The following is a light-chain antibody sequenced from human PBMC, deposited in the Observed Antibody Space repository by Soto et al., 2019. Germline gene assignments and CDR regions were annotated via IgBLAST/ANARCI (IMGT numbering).Light chain of an antibody. Sequence: QSALTQPASVSGSPGQSITISCTGTSSDVGSYNLVSWYQQHPGKAPKLMIYEGSKRPSGVSNRFSGSKSGNTASLTISGLQAEDEADYYCCSDAVQGVFGGGTKVTVL. V-gene: IGLV2-23*01. J-gene: IGLJ2*01. CDR3: CSDAVQGV. CDR1: SSDVGSYNL. CDR2: EGS.